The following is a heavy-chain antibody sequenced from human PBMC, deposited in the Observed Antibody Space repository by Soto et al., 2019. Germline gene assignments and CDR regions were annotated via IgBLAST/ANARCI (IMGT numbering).Heavy chain of an antibody. CDR2: VSLDSDSI. Sequence: GGSLRLSCRASGSDFSTYSMNWVRQAPGQGLEWIAHVSLDSDSIQYADSVKGRFTISRDDAENSLYLQMDSLRDEGTATYYCARLYYDYVWGQGTTVTVSS. CDR3: ARLYYDYV. V-gene: IGHV3-48*02. D-gene: IGHD3-3*01. CDR1: GSDFSTYS. J-gene: IGHJ6*02.